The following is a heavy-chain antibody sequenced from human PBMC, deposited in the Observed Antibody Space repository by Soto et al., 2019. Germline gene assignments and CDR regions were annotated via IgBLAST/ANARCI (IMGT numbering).Heavy chain of an antibody. CDR3: ARDRRDVHDGGGNPYFFDS. V-gene: IGHV4-59*02. J-gene: IGHJ4*02. D-gene: IGHD2-15*01. CDR2: IFSTGST. CDR1: GGSVSGYY. Sequence: SETLSLTCSVSGGSVSGYYWNWFRQPPGKGLEWIGYIFSTGSTNYNPSLQSRVTMSLDTSKNQFSLRLTSVTAADTAVYYCARDRRDVHDGGGNPYFFDSWGQGALVTVSS.